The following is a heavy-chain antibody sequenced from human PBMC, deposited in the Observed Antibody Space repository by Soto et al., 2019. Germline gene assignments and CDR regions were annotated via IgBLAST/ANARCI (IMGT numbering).Heavy chain of an antibody. V-gene: IGHV1-69*13. D-gene: IGHD6-19*01. Sequence: GASVKVSCKTSGGDFRNYAVGWVRQAPGEGLEWVGGIHPIVGTGRYAQKFQGRVTITADESTSTVYMEMSSLRTEDTAVYYCARGYRSGWALSGYWGPGTLVTVSS. J-gene: IGHJ4*02. CDR3: ARGYRSGWALSGY. CDR1: GGDFRNYA. CDR2: IHPIVGTG.